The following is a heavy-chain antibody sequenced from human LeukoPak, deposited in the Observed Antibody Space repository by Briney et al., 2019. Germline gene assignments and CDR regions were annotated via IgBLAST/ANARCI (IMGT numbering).Heavy chain of an antibody. V-gene: IGHV3-7*01. CDR3: ARGVLRYFGSGFGY. J-gene: IGHJ4*02. CDR1: GFIFNTYW. Sequence: GGSLRLSCAASGFIFNTYWMTWVRQAPGKGLEWVANIKQDGSEQNYVDSVRGRFTISRDNTKNSLYLRMHSLRAEDTAVYYCARGVLRYFGSGFGYWGQGTLVTVSS. D-gene: IGHD3-9*01. CDR2: IKQDGSEQ.